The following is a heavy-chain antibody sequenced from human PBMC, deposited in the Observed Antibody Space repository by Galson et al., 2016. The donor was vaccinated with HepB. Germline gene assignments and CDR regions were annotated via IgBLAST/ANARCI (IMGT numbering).Heavy chain of an antibody. CDR2: IWCDGSNK. Sequence: SLRLSCAASGFTFRSYGMHWVRQAPGKGLEWVAVIWCDGSNKYYTDSVKGRFTISRDNSKNTLYLQMNSLRAEDTAVYYCAKDGWFGERDYYYYGMDVWGQGTTVTVSS. V-gene: IGHV3-33*06. CDR1: GFTFRSYG. D-gene: IGHD3-10*01. J-gene: IGHJ6*02. CDR3: AKDGWFGERDYYYYGMDV.